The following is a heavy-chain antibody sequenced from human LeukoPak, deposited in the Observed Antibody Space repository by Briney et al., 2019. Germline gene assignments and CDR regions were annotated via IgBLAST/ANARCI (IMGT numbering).Heavy chain of an antibody. D-gene: IGHD6-13*01. CDR3: ARGVFGSSPPGLY. CDR1: GGSFSGYY. CDR2: INHSGST. V-gene: IGHV4-34*01. Sequence: SETLSLTCAVYGGSFSGYYWSWIRQPPGKGLEWIGEINHSGSTNCNPSLKSRVTISVDTSKNQLSLKLSSVTAADTAVYYCARGVFGSSPPGLYWGQGTLVTVSS. J-gene: IGHJ1*01.